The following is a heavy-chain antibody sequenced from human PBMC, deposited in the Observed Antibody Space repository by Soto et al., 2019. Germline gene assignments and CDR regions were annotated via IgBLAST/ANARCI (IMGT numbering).Heavy chain of an antibody. D-gene: IGHD6-13*01. CDR1: GASISRGNFY. V-gene: IGHV4-31*03. Sequence: QVQLQESGPGLLKPSQTLSLTCTVSGASISRGNFYWSWIRQRPGQGLQWIGLIYYNASPIYNSSLTSRLLISLDTSKNQFSLTLRSVSAADTAVYYCVKSRFSSNWTPDSWGQGTLVTVSS. CDR2: IYYNASP. CDR3: VKSRFSSNWTPDS. J-gene: IGHJ5*01.